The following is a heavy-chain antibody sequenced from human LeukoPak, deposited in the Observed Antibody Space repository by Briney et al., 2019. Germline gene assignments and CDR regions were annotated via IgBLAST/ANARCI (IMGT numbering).Heavy chain of an antibody. Sequence: GASVKVSCKASGYTFTGYYMHWVRQAPGQGREWMGCMNPNSGGTNYAQKFQGRVTMTRDKSISTAYMELSRLRSDDTAVYYCARGGYCSGGSCYPGDAFDIWGQGTMVTVSS. V-gene: IGHV1-2*02. J-gene: IGHJ3*02. CDR3: ARGGYCSGGSCYPGDAFDI. D-gene: IGHD2-15*01. CDR2: MNPNSGGT. CDR1: GYTFTGYY.